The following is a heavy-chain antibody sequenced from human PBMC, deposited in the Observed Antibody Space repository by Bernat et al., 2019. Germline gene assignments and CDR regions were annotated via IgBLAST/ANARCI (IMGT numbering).Heavy chain of an antibody. J-gene: IGHJ4*02. CDR3: TRYDY. CDR1: GFTFSSHW. V-gene: IGHV3-7*01. Sequence: VQLVESGGGLVQPGGSLRLSCAASGFTFSSHWISWVRQAPGKGLEWVANINEDGSEKSYVDSVKGRFTISRDNAKNSLYLQMNSLRAEDTAVYYCTRYDYWGQGTLVTVSS. CDR2: INEDGSEK.